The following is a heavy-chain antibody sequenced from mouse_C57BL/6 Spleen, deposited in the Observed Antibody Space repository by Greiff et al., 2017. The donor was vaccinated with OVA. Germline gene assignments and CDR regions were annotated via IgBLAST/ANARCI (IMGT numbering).Heavy chain of an antibody. Sequence: EVMLVESGEGLVKPGGSLKLSCAASGFTFSSYAMSWVRQTPEKRLEWVAYISSGGDYIYYADTVKGRFTISRDNARNTLYLQMSSLKSEDTAMYYCTRVGGYYEGAMDYWGQGTSVTVSS. CDR2: ISSGGDYI. CDR3: TRVGGYYEGAMDY. CDR1: GFTFSSYA. J-gene: IGHJ4*01. V-gene: IGHV5-9-1*02. D-gene: IGHD2-3*01.